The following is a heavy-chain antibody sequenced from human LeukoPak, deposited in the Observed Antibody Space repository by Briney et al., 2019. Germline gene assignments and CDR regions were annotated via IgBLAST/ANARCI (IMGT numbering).Heavy chain of an antibody. CDR2: ISRGGSTI. CDR3: ARDREQQLAPGGYYYMDV. J-gene: IGHJ6*03. V-gene: IGHV3-48*03. Sequence: PGGPLRLSCEASGFSFSNNEMNWVRQAPGRGLEWVSYISRGGSTIYSADSVKGRFTLSRDNAQNSLYLQMNSLRAEDTAVYYCARDREQQLAPGGYYYMDVWGKGTTVTVSS. CDR1: GFSFSNNE. D-gene: IGHD6-13*01.